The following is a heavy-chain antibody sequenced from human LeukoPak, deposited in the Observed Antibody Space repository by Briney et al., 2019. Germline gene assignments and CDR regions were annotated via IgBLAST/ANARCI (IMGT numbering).Heavy chain of an antibody. CDR1: GYTFAGYY. D-gene: IGHD4-11*01. CDR2: INPNSGGT. J-gene: IGHJ5*02. Sequence: GASVKVSCKTSGYTFAGYYMYWVRQAPGQGLEWMGWINPNSGGTHYAQNFQGRVTMTRDTSISTAYMEVSRLTSDDTAVYYCARGLGGTTVIPRFDPWGQGTLVTVSS. CDR3: ARGLGGTTVIPRFDP. V-gene: IGHV1-2*02.